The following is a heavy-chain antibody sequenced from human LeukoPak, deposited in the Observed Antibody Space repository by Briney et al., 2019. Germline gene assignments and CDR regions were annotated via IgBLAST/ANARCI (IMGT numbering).Heavy chain of an antibody. V-gene: IGHV3-23*01. CDR1: GFTFSSYG. Sequence: GGSLRLSCAASGFTFSSYGMSWVRQAPGKGLEWVSAISGSGGSTYYADSVKGRFTISRDNSKHTLSLQMTNLSAEQAAVYFCAKEGGIQLWLLFDYWGQGTLVTVSS. J-gene: IGHJ4*02. D-gene: IGHD5-18*01. CDR2: ISGSGGST. CDR3: AKEGGIQLWLLFDY.